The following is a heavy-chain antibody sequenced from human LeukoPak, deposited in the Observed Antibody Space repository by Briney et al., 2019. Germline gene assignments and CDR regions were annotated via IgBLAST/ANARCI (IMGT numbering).Heavy chain of an antibody. Sequence: ASVKVSCKASGYTFTSYGISWVRQAPGQGLEWMGWISAYNGNTNYAQKLQGRVTMTTDTSTSTAYMELRSLRSDDTAVYYCARGSRIHGGGDSSPLPLYWGQGTLVTVSS. CDR1: GYTFTSYG. J-gene: IGHJ4*02. V-gene: IGHV1-18*01. D-gene: IGHD2-21*01. CDR2: ISAYNGNT. CDR3: ARGSRIHGGGDSSPLPLY.